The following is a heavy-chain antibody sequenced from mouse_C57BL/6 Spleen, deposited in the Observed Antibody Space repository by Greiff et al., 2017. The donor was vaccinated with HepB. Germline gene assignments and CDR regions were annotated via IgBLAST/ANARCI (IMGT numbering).Heavy chain of an antibody. J-gene: IGHJ3*01. CDR3: ARGDYDYDGEAWFAY. CDR2: IYPGSGST. Sequence: QVQLQQPGAELVKPGASVKMSCKASGYTFTSYWITWVKQRPGQGLEWIGDIYPGSGSTNYNEKFKSKATLTVDTSSSTAYMQLSSLTSEDSAVYYCARGDYDYDGEAWFAYWGQGTLVTVSA. D-gene: IGHD2-4*01. CDR1: GYTFTSYW. V-gene: IGHV1-55*01.